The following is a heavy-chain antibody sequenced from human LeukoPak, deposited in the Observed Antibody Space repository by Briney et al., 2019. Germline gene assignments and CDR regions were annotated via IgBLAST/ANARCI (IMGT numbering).Heavy chain of an antibody. D-gene: IGHD4-17*01. J-gene: IGHJ3*02. CDR3: AKDPVYGDYVGGGFDI. CDR1: GFTFSHYA. CDR2: ISGSGGST. Sequence: PGGSLRLSCAASGFTFSHYAMSWVRQAPGKGLEWVSVISGSGGSTSYADSVKGRFTISRDNSKNTLYLQMNSLRAEDTAVYYCAKDPVYGDYVGGGFDIWGQGTMVTVSS. V-gene: IGHV3-23*01.